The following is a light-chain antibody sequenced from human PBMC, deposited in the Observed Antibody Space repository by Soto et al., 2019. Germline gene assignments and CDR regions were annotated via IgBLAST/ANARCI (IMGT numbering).Light chain of an antibody. CDR2: GAS. Sequence: EIVLTQSPGTLSLSPGERATLSCRASQSVSSSYLAWYQQKPGQAPRLLIYGASSRATGIPDRFSGSGSGTXXXXXXXXXXXEDFAVYYCQQYGSPVTFGQGTKVEIK. CDR1: QSVSSSY. V-gene: IGKV3-20*01. J-gene: IGKJ1*01. CDR3: QQYGSPVT.